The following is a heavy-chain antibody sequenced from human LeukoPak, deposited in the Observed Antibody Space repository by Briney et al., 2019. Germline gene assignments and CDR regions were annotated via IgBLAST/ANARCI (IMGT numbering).Heavy chain of an antibody. CDR1: GFTFSSYG. CDR2: VWYGGRNQ. CDR3: AKDGSAYCGGDCYSYYYYYMDV. J-gene: IGHJ6*03. D-gene: IGHD2-21*01. V-gene: IGHV3-30*02. Sequence: GGSLRLSCAASGFTFSSYGMHWVRQAPGKGLEWVADVWYGGRNQYYADSVKGRFTISRDNSKNTLYLQMNSLRAEDTAVYYCAKDGSAYCGGDCYSYYYYYMDVWGKGTTVTVSS.